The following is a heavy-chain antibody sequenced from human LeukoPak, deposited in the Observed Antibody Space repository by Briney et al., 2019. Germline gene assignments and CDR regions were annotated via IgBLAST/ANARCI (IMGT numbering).Heavy chain of an antibody. Sequence: KPSETLSLTCTVSGGSISSSSYYWGWIRQPPGKGLEWIGSIYYSGSTYYNPSLKSRVTISVDTSKNQFSLKLSSVTAADTAVYYCARAATVEYWGQGTLVTVSS. CDR2: IYYSGST. D-gene: IGHD4-17*01. J-gene: IGHJ4*02. V-gene: IGHV4-39*07. CDR3: ARAATVEY. CDR1: GGSISSSSYY.